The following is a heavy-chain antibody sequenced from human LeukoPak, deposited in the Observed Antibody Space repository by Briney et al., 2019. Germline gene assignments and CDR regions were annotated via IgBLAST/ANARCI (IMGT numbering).Heavy chain of an antibody. V-gene: IGHV4-30-2*01. CDR1: GGSISSGGYS. CDR2: IYHSGST. CDR3: ARARYANAWYAFDI. J-gene: IGHJ3*02. Sequence: PSQTLSVTCAVSGGSISSGGYSWSWIRQPPGKGLEWIGYIYHSGSTYYNPSLKSRVTISVDRSKNQFSLKLTSVTAADTAVYYCARARYANAWYAFDIWGHGTMVTVSS. D-gene: IGHD2-2*01.